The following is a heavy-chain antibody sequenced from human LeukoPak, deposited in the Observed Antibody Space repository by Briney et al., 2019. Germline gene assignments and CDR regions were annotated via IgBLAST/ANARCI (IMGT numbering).Heavy chain of an antibody. CDR2: ISGSGGST. V-gene: IGHV3-23*01. D-gene: IGHD6-13*01. J-gene: IGHJ4*02. CDR3: AKNTGGLIAAAGH. CDR1: GLTFSSYA. Sequence: GGSLRLSCAASGLTFSSYAMSWVRQAPGKGLEWVSAISGSGGSTYYADSVKGRFTISRDNSKNTLFLQMNSLRAEDTAVYYCAKNTGGLIAAAGHWGQGTLVTVSS.